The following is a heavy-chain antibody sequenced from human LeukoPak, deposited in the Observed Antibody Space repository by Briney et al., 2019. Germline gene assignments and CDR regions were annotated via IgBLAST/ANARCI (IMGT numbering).Heavy chain of an antibody. J-gene: IGHJ5*02. Sequence: GGSLRLSCAVSGITFSHYWMSWVRQAPGKGLEWVANIRQDGSEKYYVDSVKGRFTISRDNAKNSLYLQMNSLRAEDTAVYYCAQECVDSSGYYSVPNYFDPWGQGTLVTVSS. CDR2: IRQDGSEK. CDR1: GITFSHYW. D-gene: IGHD3-22*01. V-gene: IGHV3-7*01. CDR3: AQECVDSSGYYSVPNYFDP.